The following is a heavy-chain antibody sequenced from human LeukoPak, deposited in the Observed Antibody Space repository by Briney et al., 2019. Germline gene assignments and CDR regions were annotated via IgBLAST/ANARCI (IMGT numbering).Heavy chain of an antibody. D-gene: IGHD2-2*03. CDR2: INPSGGST. CDR1: GYTFTSYY. V-gene: IGHV1-46*01. J-gene: IGHJ4*02. Sequence: ASVTVSCKASGYTFTSYYMHWVRQAPGQGLEWMGLINPSGGSTSYAQKFQGRVTMTTDTSTSTAYMELRSLRSDDTAVYYCARDGGYCSSTSCGSLFDYWGQGTLVTVSS. CDR3: ARDGGYCSSTSCGSLFDY.